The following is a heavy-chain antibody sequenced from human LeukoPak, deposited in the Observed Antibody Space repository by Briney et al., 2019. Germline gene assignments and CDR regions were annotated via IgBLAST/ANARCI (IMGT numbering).Heavy chain of an antibody. Sequence: PSETLSLTCTVSGDSISSGSFYWSWIRQAAGKGLEWIGRVSSSGRTTYNPSLKSRLTISITTSKNQFSLKLSSVTAADTAVYYCARAAGVYDYVWGSSMLSDRRDAFDIWGQGTMVTVSS. CDR1: GDSISSGSFY. CDR2: VSSSGRT. J-gene: IGHJ3*02. CDR3: ARAAGVYDYVWGSSMLSDRRDAFDI. V-gene: IGHV4-61*02. D-gene: IGHD3-16*01.